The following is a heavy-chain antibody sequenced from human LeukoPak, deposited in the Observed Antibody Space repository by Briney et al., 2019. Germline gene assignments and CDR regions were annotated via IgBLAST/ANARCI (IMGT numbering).Heavy chain of an antibody. V-gene: IGHV4-31*03. CDR2: IYYSGST. Sequence: SQTLSLTSTVSGGSISSGGYYWSWIRQHPGKGLEWIGYIYYSGSTYYNPSLKSRVTISVDTSKNQFSLKLSSVTAADTAVYYCARGLRDYDSRTFDPWGQGTLVTVSS. J-gene: IGHJ5*02. CDR3: ARGLRDYDSRTFDP. CDR1: GGSISSGGYY. D-gene: IGHD3-22*01.